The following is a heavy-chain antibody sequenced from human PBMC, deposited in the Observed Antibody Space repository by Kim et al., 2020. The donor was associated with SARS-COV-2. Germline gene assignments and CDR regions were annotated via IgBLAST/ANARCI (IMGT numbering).Heavy chain of an antibody. J-gene: IGHJ5*02. Sequence: SETLSLTCTVSGGSISSSSYYWGWIRQPPGKGLEWIGSIYYSGSTYYNPSLKSRVTISVDTSKNQFSLKLSSVTAADTAVYYCARHNYGDFSFDPWGQGTLVTVSS. CDR2: IYYSGST. CDR3: ARHNYGDFSFDP. V-gene: IGHV4-39*01. D-gene: IGHD4-17*01. CDR1: GGSISSSSYY.